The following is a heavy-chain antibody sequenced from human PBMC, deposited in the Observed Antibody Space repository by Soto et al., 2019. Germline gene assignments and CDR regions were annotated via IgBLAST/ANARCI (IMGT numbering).Heavy chain of an antibody. CDR2: ISGSGGST. Sequence: GGSLRLSCAASGFTFSSHAMSWVRQAPGKGLEWVSAISGSGGSTYYADSVKGRFTISRDNSKNTLYLQMNSLRAEDTAVYYCAKDITIFGVVTQSPYFDYWGQGTLVTVSS. D-gene: IGHD3-3*01. CDR3: AKDITIFGVVTQSPYFDY. V-gene: IGHV3-23*01. J-gene: IGHJ4*02. CDR1: GFTFSSHA.